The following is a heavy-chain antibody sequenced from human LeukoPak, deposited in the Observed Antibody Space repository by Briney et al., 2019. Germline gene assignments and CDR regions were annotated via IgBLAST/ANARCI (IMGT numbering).Heavy chain of an antibody. Sequence: PSETLSLTSAVSGDSISSGYYWGWIRQPPGKGLEWIGTIYHSGYAYYNPPLQSRVAMSVDTSKNQFSLSLSSVTAADTAVYYCARSSTRTHYYHMDVWGKGTTVTVSS. CDR2: IYHSGYA. CDR1: GDSISSGYY. J-gene: IGHJ6*03. CDR3: ARSSTRTHYYHMDV. V-gene: IGHV4-38-2*01.